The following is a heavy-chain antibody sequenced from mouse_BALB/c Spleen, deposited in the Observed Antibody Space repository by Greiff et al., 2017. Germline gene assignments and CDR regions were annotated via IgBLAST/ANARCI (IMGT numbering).Heavy chain of an antibody. J-gene: IGHJ2*01. CDR2: ISYSGST. CDR3: ARTTDYYYGSSYGLFFDY. CDR1: GYSITSDYA. Sequence: EVQRVESGPGLVKPSQSLSLTCTVTGYSITSDYAWNWIRQFPGNKLEWMGYISYSGSTSYNPSLKSRISITRDTSKNQFFLQLNSVTTEDTATYYCARTTDYYYGSSYGLFFDYWGQGTTLTVSS. V-gene: IGHV3-2*02. D-gene: IGHD1-1*01.